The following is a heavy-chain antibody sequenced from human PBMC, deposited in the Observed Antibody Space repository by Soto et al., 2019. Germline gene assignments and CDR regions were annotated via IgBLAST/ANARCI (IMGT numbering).Heavy chain of an antibody. J-gene: IGHJ6*02. CDR2: IVVGSGNT. CDR3: ALIPETYYYYGMDV. Sequence: SVKVSCKASGFTFTSSSVQWVLQARGQRLEWIGWIVVGSGNTNYAQKFQERVTITRDMSTSTAYMELSSLRSEDTAVYYCALIPETYYYYGMDVWGQGTTVTVSS. CDR1: GFTFTSSS. V-gene: IGHV1-58*01.